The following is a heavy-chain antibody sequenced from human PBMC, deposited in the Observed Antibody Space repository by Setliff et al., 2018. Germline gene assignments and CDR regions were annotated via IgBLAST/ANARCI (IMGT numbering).Heavy chain of an antibody. CDR1: GGSISSYY. J-gene: IGHJ6*03. CDR3: AREQWLDPPGYYYMDV. Sequence: SETLSLTCTVSGGSISSYYRSWIRQPAGKGLEWIGQIYIGGSANYNPSLKSRVTMSIDTSKNQFSLKLNSVTAADMAVYYCAREQWLDPPGYYYMDVWAKGTTVTVSS. V-gene: IGHV4-4*07. D-gene: IGHD6-19*01. CDR2: IYIGGSA.